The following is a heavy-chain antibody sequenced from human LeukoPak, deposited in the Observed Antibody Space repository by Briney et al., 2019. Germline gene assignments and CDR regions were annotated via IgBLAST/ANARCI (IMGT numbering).Heavy chain of an antibody. CDR3: ARGRDFDP. CDR1: RFTFSSYE. CDR2: ISSSCITI. J-gene: IGHJ5*02. Sequence: PGGSLRFSCAASRFTFSSYEMNWVRQAPGKGLEWVSYISSSCITIYYADSVKGRFTISRDNAKNSLYLQMNSLSPEDTAVYYCARGRDFDPWGQGTLVTVSS. V-gene: IGHV3-48*03.